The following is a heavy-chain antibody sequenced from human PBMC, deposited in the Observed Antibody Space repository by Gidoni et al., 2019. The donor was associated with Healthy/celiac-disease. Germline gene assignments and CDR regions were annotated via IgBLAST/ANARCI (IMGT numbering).Heavy chain of an antibody. Sequence: GFTFSSYGMHWVRQAPGKGLEWVAVIAYDGSNKYYADSVKGRFTISRDNSKNTLYLQMNSLRAEDTAVYCCAKQGIAARPLYFDYWGQVTLVTVSS. CDR2: IAYDGSNK. J-gene: IGHJ4*02. CDR1: GFTFSSYG. CDR3: AKQGIAARPLYFDY. V-gene: IGHV3-30*18. D-gene: IGHD6-6*01.